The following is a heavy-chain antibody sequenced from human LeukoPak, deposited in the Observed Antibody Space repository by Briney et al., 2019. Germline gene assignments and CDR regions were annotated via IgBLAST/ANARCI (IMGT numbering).Heavy chain of an antibody. D-gene: IGHD2-2*01. V-gene: IGHV4-39*01. CDR2: IYYSGST. Sequence: SETLSLTCTVSGGSISSSSYYWGWIRQPPGKGLEWIGSIYYSGSTYYNPSLKSRVTISVDTSKNQFSLKLSPVTAADTAVYYCARRAYCSSTSCYWNDYWGQGTLVTVSS. CDR1: GGSISSSSYY. J-gene: IGHJ4*02. CDR3: ARRAYCSSTSCYWNDY.